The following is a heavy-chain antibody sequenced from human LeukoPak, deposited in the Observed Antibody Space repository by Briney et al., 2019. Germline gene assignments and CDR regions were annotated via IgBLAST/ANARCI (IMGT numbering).Heavy chain of an antibody. CDR2: IIPIFGTA. CDR1: GGTFSSYA. Sequence: SVKVSCKASGGTFSSYAISWVRQAPGQGLEWMGGIIPIFGTANYAQKFQGRVTITADKSTSTAYMELSSLRSEDTAVYYCASSPYSTPAGMDQDYWGQGTLVTVSS. CDR3: ASSPYSTPAGMDQDY. V-gene: IGHV1-69*06. J-gene: IGHJ4*02. D-gene: IGHD2-2*01.